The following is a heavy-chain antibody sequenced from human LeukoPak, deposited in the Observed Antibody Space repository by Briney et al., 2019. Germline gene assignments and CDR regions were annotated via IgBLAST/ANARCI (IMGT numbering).Heavy chain of an antibody. CDR2: LNPHSGNT. Sequence: ASVKVSCKASGNTFVKFDFHWVRQATGQGPEWMGRLNPHSGNTEYAPKFQGRVTMTRNTSITTAHMELSSLTSEDTAVYYCATGMFDSDYSFLGFEYWGLGTPVTVSS. J-gene: IGHJ4*02. V-gene: IGHV1-8*01. D-gene: IGHD2/OR15-2a*01. CDR1: GNTFVKFD. CDR3: ATGMFDSDYSFLGFEY.